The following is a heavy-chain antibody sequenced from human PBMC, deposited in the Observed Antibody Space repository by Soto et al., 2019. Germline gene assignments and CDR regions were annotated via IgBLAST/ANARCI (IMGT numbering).Heavy chain of an antibody. D-gene: IGHD5-18*01. CDR2: ISAYNGNT. J-gene: IGHJ4*02. CDR1: GYTFTSYG. CDR3: ARDSHGYSYGRGPKYYFDY. Sequence: GASVKVSCKASGYTFTSYGISWVRQAPGQGLEWMGWISAYNGNTNYAQKLQGRVTMTTDTSTSTAYMELRSLRSDDTAVYYCARDSHGYSYGRGPKYYFDYWGQGTLVTVSS. V-gene: IGHV1-18*01.